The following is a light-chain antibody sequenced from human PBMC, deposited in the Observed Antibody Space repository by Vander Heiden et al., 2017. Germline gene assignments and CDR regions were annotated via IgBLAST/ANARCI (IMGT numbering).Light chain of an antibody. Sequence: DIQLTQSPSFLSASVGDRVTITCRASQGISSYLAWYQQKPGKAPKLLIYAASTLQSGVPSRFSGSGSGTEFTLTISSLQPEDFATYYCQQLKSYRLTFGGGTKVEIK. CDR1: QGISSY. J-gene: IGKJ4*01. V-gene: IGKV1-9*01. CDR2: AAS. CDR3: QQLKSYRLT.